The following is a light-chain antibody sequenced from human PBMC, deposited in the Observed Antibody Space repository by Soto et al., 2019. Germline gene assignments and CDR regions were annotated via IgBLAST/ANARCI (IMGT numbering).Light chain of an antibody. CDR2: GAS. V-gene: IGKV3-20*01. CDR1: QSVTSSY. J-gene: IGKJ5*01. CDR3: QQANSFPIS. Sequence: EIVLTQSPGTLSLSPGERATLSCRASQSVTSSYLAWYQQKFGQAPRLLIYGASSRVTGIPDRFSGSGSGTDFTLTISRLQPEDFATYYCQQANSFPISFGQGTRLEIK.